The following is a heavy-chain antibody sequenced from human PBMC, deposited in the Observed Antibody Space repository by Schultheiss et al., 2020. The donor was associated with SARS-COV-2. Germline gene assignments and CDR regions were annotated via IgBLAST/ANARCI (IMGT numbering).Heavy chain of an antibody. J-gene: IGHJ6*02. CDR2: IYHSGST. V-gene: IGHV4-4*02. Sequence: SETLSLTCAVSGGSISSSNWWSWVRQPPGKGLEWIGEIYHSGSTNYNPSLKSRVTISVDKSKNQFSLKLSSVTAADTAVYYCARAPGYCSGGSCYPYGMDVWGQGTTVTVSS. CDR3: ARAPGYCSGGSCYPYGMDV. D-gene: IGHD2-15*01. CDR1: GGSISSSNW.